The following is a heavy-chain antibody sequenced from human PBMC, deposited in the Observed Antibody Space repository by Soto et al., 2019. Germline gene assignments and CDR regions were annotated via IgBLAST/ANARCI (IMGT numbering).Heavy chain of an antibody. Sequence: SETLSLTCTVSGGSISSYYWSWIRQPPGKGLEWIGYIYYSGSTNYNPSLKSRVTISVDTSKNQFSLKLSSVTAADTAVYYCARQGSSTVTEYYYYMDVWGKGTTVTVSS. CDR2: IYYSGST. J-gene: IGHJ6*03. V-gene: IGHV4-59*08. CDR3: ARQGSSTVTEYYYYMDV. CDR1: GGSISSYY. D-gene: IGHD4-17*01.